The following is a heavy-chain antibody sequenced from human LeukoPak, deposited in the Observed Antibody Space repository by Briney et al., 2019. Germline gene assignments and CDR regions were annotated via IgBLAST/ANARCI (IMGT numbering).Heavy chain of an antibody. D-gene: IGHD2-21*01. CDR3: ARNGCGGDCYSGFDY. Sequence: GGSLRLSCAASGFTFSRYWMHWVRQAPGKGLVWVSRINTDGSTTSYADSVKGRFTISRDNAKNTLYLQMNSLRSEDTAVYYCARNGCGGDCYSGFDYWGQGTLVTVSS. J-gene: IGHJ4*02. V-gene: IGHV3-74*01. CDR2: INTDGSTT. CDR1: GFTFSRYW.